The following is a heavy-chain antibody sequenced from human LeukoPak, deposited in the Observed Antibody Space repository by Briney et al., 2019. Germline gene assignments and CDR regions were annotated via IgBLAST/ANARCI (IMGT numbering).Heavy chain of an antibody. V-gene: IGHV4-59*08. D-gene: IGHD6-19*01. J-gene: IGHJ3*02. CDR2: IYYSGST. Sequence: SETLSLTCTVSGGSISSYYWSWIRQPPGKGLEWIGYIYYSGSTNYNPSLKSRVTISVDTSKNQFSLKLSSVTAADTAAYYCARHETYSSGWFSAFDIWGQGTMVTVSS. CDR3: ARHETYSSGWFSAFDI. CDR1: GGSISSYY.